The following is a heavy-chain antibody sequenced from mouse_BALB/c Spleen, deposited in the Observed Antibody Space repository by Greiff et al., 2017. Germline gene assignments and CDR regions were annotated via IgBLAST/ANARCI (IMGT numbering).Heavy chain of an antibody. D-gene: IGHD4-1*01. V-gene: IGHV1-4*02. Sequence: VQLQQSAAELARPGASVKMSCKASGYTFTSYTMHWVKQRPGQGLEWIGYINPSSGYTEYNQKFKDKTTLTADKSSSTAYMQLSSLTSEDSAVYYCARRITGTSLFAYWGQGTLVTVSA. CDR3: ARRITGTSLFAY. J-gene: IGHJ3*01. CDR1: GYTFTSYT. CDR2: INPSSGYT.